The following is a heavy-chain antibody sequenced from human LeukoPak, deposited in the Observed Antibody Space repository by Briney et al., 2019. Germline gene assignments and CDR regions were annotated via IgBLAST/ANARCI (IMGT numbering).Heavy chain of an antibody. Sequence: PSETLSLTCAVSGGSFSGYYWSWIRQPPGKGLEWIGEINHSGSTNYNPSLKSRVTISVDTSKNQFSLKLSSVTAADTAVYYCARFFPKRITMVRGVIWPAFDIWGQGTMVTVSS. CDR1: GGSFSGYY. D-gene: IGHD3-10*01. J-gene: IGHJ3*02. V-gene: IGHV4-34*01. CDR3: ARFFPKRITMVRGVIWPAFDI. CDR2: INHSGST.